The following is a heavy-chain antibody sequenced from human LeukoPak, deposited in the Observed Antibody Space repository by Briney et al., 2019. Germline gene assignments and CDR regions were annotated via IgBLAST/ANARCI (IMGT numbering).Heavy chain of an antibody. Sequence: SETLSLTCAVYGGSFSGYYWSWIRQPPGKGLEWIGYIYDSGRTNYNPSLKSRVTISVDTSRKQFSLKLSSVTAAGTAVYYCARDLYGDYAFDIWGQGTLVTVSS. J-gene: IGHJ3*02. CDR3: ARDLYGDYAFDI. CDR2: IYDSGRT. CDR1: GGSFSGYY. D-gene: IGHD4-17*01. V-gene: IGHV4-59*01.